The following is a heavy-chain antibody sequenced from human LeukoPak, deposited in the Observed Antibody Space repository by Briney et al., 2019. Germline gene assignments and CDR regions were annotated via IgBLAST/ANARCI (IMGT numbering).Heavy chain of an antibody. V-gene: IGHV3-21*04. J-gene: IGHJ4*02. CDR3: ARERERGTKLADHFDN. D-gene: IGHD2-8*01. Sequence: GGSLRLSCAASGFIFSDYSLAWVRQAPGRGLEWVAVISGRSGCIAYADSVKGRFTISRDNSENTLYLQINSLRAEDTAVYYCARERERGTKLADHFDNWGQGTLLTVSS. CDR1: GFIFSDYS. CDR2: ISGRSGCI.